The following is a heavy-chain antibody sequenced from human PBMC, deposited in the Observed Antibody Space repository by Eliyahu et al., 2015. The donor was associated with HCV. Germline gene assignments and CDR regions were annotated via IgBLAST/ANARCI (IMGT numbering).Heavy chain of an antibody. D-gene: IGHD2-21*02. CDR2: SSSDGSNK. V-gene: IGHV3-30*18. CDR1: GFXFSTYG. Sequence: QMQLVESGGGVVQPGXSLRLSRAASGFXFSTYGMPWGRQAPGKGLEWVAVSSSDGSNKYYADSVKGRFTISRDNSKNTLYLQLNSLRPGDTAVYYCAKGSEGGDHLAYWGQGTLVTVSS. J-gene: IGHJ4*02. CDR3: AKGSEGGDHLAY.